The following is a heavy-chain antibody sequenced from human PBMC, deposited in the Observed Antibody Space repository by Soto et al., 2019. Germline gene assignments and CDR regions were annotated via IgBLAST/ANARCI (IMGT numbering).Heavy chain of an antibody. V-gene: IGHV4-30-4*01. D-gene: IGHD1-26*01. CDR2: IYYSAST. CDR1: GGTISSGYFY. J-gene: IGHJ4*02. CDR3: ARVGGIVGANSGDY. Sequence: SETLSLTCSVSGGTISSGYFYWSRNRQPPGKGLEWIGYIYYSASTYYNPYLRSRVAISLDTSNNQFSLKLSSVTAADTAVYSCARVGGIVGANSGDYWGQGTLVTVSS.